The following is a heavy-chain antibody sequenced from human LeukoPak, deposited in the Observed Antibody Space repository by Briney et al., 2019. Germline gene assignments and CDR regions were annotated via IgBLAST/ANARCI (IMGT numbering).Heavy chain of an antibody. CDR1: GFTFSGSA. J-gene: IGHJ4*02. V-gene: IGHV3-73*01. Sequence: PGGSLKLSCAASGFTFSGSAMHWVRQASGKGLEWVGRIRSKANSYATAYAASVKGRFTISRDDSKNTAYLQMNSLKTEDTAVYYCIAPREGFDYWGQGTLVTASS. CDR3: IAPREGFDY. D-gene: IGHD3-3*02. CDR2: IRSKANSYAT.